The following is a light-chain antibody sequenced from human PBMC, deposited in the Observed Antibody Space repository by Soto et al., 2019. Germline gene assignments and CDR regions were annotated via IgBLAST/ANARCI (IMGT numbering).Light chain of an antibody. CDR1: SSNIGTSS. CDR2: TND. J-gene: IGLJ1*01. Sequence: QSALTQPPSASGTPGQTVTISCSGSSSNIGTSSVHWYKHLPGTAPKPLIYTNDQRPSGVPDRFSGSKSGTSASLAISELQSEDEADYYCAVWDDSLNGHVFGAGTKVTVL. CDR3: AVWDDSLNGHV. V-gene: IGLV1-44*01.